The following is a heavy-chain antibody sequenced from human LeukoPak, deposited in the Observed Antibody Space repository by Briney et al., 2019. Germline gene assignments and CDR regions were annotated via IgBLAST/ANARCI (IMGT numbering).Heavy chain of an antibody. CDR3: ARRSAARDAFDI. CDR1: TSTGLVW. CDR2: IKSDGTSA. Sequence: PGGSLRLSCAASTSTGLVWMDWVRKAPGKGLVWVARIKSDGTSANYADSVRGRFTISRDEAKNTLYLKMNSLRAEDTAVYYCARRSAARDAFDIWGQGTMVTVSS. D-gene: IGHD6-6*01. J-gene: IGHJ3*02. V-gene: IGHV3-74*01.